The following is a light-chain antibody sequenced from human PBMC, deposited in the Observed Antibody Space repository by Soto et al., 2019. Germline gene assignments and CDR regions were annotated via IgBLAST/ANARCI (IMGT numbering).Light chain of an antibody. CDR1: QSVFSS. J-gene: IGKJ4*01. Sequence: SVSTQSPVTLSLSPGERATLSCRASQSVFSSLAWYQQKPGQAPRLLIYDASTRATAIPARFRGSGSGTDFTLTLSSLEPEDFAVYYCHQRSNWPLTFGGGTKVEIK. CDR3: HQRSNWPLT. V-gene: IGKV3-11*01. CDR2: DAS.